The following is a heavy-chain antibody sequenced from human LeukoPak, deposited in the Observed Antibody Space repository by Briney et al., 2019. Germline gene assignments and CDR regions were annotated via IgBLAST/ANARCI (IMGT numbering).Heavy chain of an antibody. CDR3: ARGPA. V-gene: IGHV4-34*01. Sequence: SETLSLTCAVSGCSISSGYYWSWIRQPPGKGLEWIGEINHSGSTNYNPSLKSRVTISVDTSKNQFSLKLSSVTAADTAVYYCARGPAWGQGTLVTVSS. CDR2: INHSGST. J-gene: IGHJ5*02. CDR1: GCSISSGYY.